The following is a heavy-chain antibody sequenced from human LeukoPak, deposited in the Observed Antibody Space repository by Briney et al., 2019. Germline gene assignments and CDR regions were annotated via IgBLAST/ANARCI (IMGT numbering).Heavy chain of an antibody. J-gene: IGHJ5*02. CDR2: INPNSGGT. CDR1: GYTFTSYD. CDR3: ARNSRSYGSGSFNWFDP. D-gene: IGHD3-10*01. Sequence: ASVKVSCKASGYTFTSYDINWVRQATGQGLEWMGWINPNSGGTNYAQKFQGWVTMTRDTSISTAYMELSRLRSDDTAVYYCARNSRSYGSGSFNWFDPWGQGTLVTVSS. V-gene: IGHV1-2*04.